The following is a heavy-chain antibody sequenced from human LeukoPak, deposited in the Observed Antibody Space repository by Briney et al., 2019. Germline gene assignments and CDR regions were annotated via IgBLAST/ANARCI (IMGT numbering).Heavy chain of an antibody. J-gene: IGHJ4*02. CDR3: AGSRDGYNGGYLYFDY. CDR1: GYSFTSHY. V-gene: IGHV1-46*01. Sequence: WASVKVSCKASGYSFTSHYMHWVRQAPGQGLEWLGLINPSGSSTLYAQKFQGRVTITADKSTSTAYMELSSLRSEDTAVYYCAGSRDGYNGGYLYFDYWGQGTLVTVSS. D-gene: IGHD5-24*01. CDR2: INPSGSST.